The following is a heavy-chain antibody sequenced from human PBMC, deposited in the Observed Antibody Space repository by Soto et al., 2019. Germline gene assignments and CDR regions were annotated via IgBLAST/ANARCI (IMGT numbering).Heavy chain of an antibody. Sequence: QVQLVQSGAEVKKPGASVKVSCKASGYTFTSYDINWVQQATGQGLEWMGWMNPNSGNTGYAQKFQGRVTMTRNNSISTAYMELSSLRSEDTAVYYCARRGYSSSWYYYYYYGMDVWGQGTTVTVSS. J-gene: IGHJ6*02. CDR3: ARRGYSSSWYYYYYYGMDV. CDR2: MNPNSGNT. CDR1: GYTFTSYD. V-gene: IGHV1-8*01. D-gene: IGHD6-13*01.